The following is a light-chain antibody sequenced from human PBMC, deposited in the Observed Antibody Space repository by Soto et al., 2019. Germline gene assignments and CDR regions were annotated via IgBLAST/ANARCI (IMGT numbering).Light chain of an antibody. CDR1: QDISNS. CDR2: AAS. V-gene: IGKV1-12*01. J-gene: IGKJ2*01. CDR3: QQANSFPYT. Sequence: DIQMTQSPSSLSTSVGERVTITCQASQDISNSLNWYQQKPGKAPNLLIYAASSLQSGVPSRFSGSGSGTDFTLTISSLQPEDFATYYCQQANSFPYTFGQGTKLEIK.